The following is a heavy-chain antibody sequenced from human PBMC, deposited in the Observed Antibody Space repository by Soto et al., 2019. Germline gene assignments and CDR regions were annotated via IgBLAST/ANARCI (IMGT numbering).Heavy chain of an antibody. CDR3: ATIPTSPATNRDTFDV. CDR2: IHHSGTT. J-gene: IGHJ3*01. V-gene: IGHV4-31*03. Sequence: QVQLQESGPGLLKPSETLSLTCSVSGGSVSSGRYYWSWVRQHPGKGLEWIGYIHHSGTTDYNPYLNSRAFISMDILQNHFSLTLGSVTAADTAVYYCATIPTSPATNRDTFDVWGQGTVVTVSS. CDR1: GGSVSSGRYY.